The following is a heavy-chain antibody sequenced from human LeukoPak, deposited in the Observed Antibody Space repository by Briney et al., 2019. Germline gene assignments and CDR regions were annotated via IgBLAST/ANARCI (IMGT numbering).Heavy chain of an antibody. J-gene: IGHJ4*02. D-gene: IGHD3-22*01. CDR1: GFTFSSYN. CDR2: TSYDGSKK. V-gene: IGHV3-30*18. Sequence: GGSLRLSCAASGFTFSSYNMQWVRQAPGKGLEWVAGTSYDGSKKFYADSVKGRFTISRDNSQSTLFLQMNSLRPEDTAVYYCAKPRGLDYYDSSVILDYWGQGTLVTVSS. CDR3: AKPRGLDYYDSSVILDY.